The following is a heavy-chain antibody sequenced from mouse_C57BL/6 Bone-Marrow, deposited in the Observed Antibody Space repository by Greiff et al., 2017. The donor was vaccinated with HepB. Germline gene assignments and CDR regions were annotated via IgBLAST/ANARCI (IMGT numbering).Heavy chain of an antibody. CDR1: GYTFTSYG. D-gene: IGHD1-1*01. J-gene: IGHJ4*01. Sequence: QVQLKESGAELARPGASVKLSCKASGYTFTSYGISWVKQRTGQGLEWIGEIYPRSGNTYYNEKFKGKATLTADKSSSTAYMELRSLTSEDSAVYFCARIYSNSYYYAMDYWGQGTSVTVSS. V-gene: IGHV1-81*01. CDR2: IYPRSGNT. CDR3: ARIYSNSYYYAMDY.